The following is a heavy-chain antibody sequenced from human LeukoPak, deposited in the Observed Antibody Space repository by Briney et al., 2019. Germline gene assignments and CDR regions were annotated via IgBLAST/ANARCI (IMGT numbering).Heavy chain of an antibody. CDR1: GGSINTANYY. CDR3: ARDRYGDFEDY. CDR2: ISYSGTP. J-gene: IGHJ4*02. D-gene: IGHD4-17*01. V-gene: IGHV4-30-4*08. Sequence: PLQTLSLTCIVSGGSINTANYYWTWIRQPPGKGLEWIGYISYSGTPYYNPSLNSRVTISLDTSKNQFSLRLNSVTAADTAMYYCARDRYGDFEDYWGQGTLVTVSS.